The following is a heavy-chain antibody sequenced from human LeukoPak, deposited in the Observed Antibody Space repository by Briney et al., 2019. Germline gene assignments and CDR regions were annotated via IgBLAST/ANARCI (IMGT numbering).Heavy chain of an antibody. CDR2: ISGSGGST. Sequence: AGGSLRLSCAASGFPFSSCAMSWVRQAPGKGLEWVSAISGSGGSTYYADSVKGRFTISRDNSKNTLYLQMNSLRAEDTAVYYCAKFSSYGSSWGQGTLVTVSS. CDR3: AKFSSYGSS. CDR1: GFPFSSCA. J-gene: IGHJ5*02. V-gene: IGHV3-23*01. D-gene: IGHD5-18*01.